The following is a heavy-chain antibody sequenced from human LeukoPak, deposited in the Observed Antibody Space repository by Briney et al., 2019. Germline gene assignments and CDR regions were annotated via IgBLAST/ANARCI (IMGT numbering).Heavy chain of an antibody. D-gene: IGHD1-26*01. CDR1: GFTFSSYA. Sequence: PGRSLRLSCAASGFTFSSYAMHWVRQAPGKGLEWVAVISYDGSNKYYADSVKGRFTISRDNSKNTLYLQMNSLRAEDTAVYYCAKSPWELRPQYFQHWGQGTLVTVSS. J-gene: IGHJ1*01. CDR3: AKSPWELRPQYFQH. V-gene: IGHV3-30*04. CDR2: ISYDGSNK.